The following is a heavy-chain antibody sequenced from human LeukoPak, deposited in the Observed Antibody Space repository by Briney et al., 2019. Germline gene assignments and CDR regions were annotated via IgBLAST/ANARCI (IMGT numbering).Heavy chain of an antibody. CDR1: GDSVSSSSAA. J-gene: IGHJ4*02. V-gene: IGHV6-1*01. Sequence: SQTLPLTCAISGDSVSSSSAAWNWIRQSPSRGLEWLGRTYYRSKWYNDYAVSVKSRITINPDTSKNQFSLQLNSVTPEDTAVYYCARDDVREGATLDYWGQGTLVTVSS. D-gene: IGHD1-26*01. CDR3: ARDDVREGATLDY. CDR2: TYYRSKWYN.